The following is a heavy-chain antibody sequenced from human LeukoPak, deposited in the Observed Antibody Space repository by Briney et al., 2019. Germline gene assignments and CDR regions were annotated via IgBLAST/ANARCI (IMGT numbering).Heavy chain of an antibody. V-gene: IGHV3-21*01. CDR2: ISSSSSYI. J-gene: IGHJ5*02. D-gene: IGHD3-22*01. Sequence: GGSLRLSCAASGFTFSSYSMNWVRQAPGKGLEWVSSISSSSSYIYYADSVKGRFTTSRDNAKNSLYLQMNSLRAEDTAVYYCARDRVYYDSSGYHGSWGQGTLVTVSS. CDR1: GFTFSSYS. CDR3: ARDRVYYDSSGYHGS.